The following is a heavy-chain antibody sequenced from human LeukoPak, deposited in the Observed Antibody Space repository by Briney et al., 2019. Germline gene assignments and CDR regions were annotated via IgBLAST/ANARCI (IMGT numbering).Heavy chain of an antibody. D-gene: IGHD2-2*01. V-gene: IGHV4-38-2*02. Sequence: KPSETLSLTCTVSGYSISSGYYWGWIRQPPGKGLEWIGSIYHSGSTYYNPSLKSRVTISVDTSKNQFSLKLSSVTAADTAVYYCARDPGIVPNFDYWGQGTLVTVSS. CDR2: IYHSGST. J-gene: IGHJ4*02. CDR3: ARDPGIVPNFDY. CDR1: GYSISSGYY.